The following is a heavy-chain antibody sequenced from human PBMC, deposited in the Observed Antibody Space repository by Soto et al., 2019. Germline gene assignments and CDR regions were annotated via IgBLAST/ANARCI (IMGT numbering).Heavy chain of an antibody. CDR1: GFTFSSYS. CDR2: ISSSSSTI. D-gene: IGHD6-6*01. Sequence: GGSLRLSCAASGFTFSSYSMNWVRQAPGKGLEWVSYISSSSSTIYYAESVKGRFTISRDNAKNSLYLQMNSLRDEDTAVYYCAWFLYSSSENHKMKNLIYYYYYYGMDVWGQGTTVTVSS. CDR3: AWFLYSSSENHKMKNLIYYYYYYGMDV. V-gene: IGHV3-48*02. J-gene: IGHJ6*02.